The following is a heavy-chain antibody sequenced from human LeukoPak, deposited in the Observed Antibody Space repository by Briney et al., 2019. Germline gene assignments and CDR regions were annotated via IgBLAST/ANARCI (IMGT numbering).Heavy chain of an antibody. Sequence: GGSLRLSCAASGFTLSSYAMSWVRQAPGKGLECVSTMTGSGSITRYADSVKGRFIISRDNSKNTLYLQMNSLRAEDTAIYYCAKWKYSNSGIDDYWGQGTLVTVSS. CDR3: AKWKYSNSGIDDY. CDR1: GFTLSSYA. D-gene: IGHD6-6*01. V-gene: IGHV3-23*01. J-gene: IGHJ4*02. CDR2: MTGSGSIT.